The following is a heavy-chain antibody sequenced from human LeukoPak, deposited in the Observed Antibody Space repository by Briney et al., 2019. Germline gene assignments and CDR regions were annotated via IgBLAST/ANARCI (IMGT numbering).Heavy chain of an antibody. Sequence: GGSLRLSCAASGFTFSSYAMTWVRQAPGKGLEWVSAISGSGGRTHYADSVKGRFTISRDNSKNTLYLQMNSLRAEDTAVYYCAKDSSGYYLRWFDPWGQGTLVTVSS. V-gene: IGHV3-23*01. D-gene: IGHD3-22*01. CDR3: AKDSSGYYLRWFDP. CDR2: ISGSGGRT. CDR1: GFTFSSYA. J-gene: IGHJ5*02.